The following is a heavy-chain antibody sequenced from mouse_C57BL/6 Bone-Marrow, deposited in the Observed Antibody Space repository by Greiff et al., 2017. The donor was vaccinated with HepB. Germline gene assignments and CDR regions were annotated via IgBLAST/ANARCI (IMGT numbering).Heavy chain of an antibody. D-gene: IGHD1-1*01. J-gene: IGHJ4*01. CDR1: GYTFTGYW. Sequence: QVQLQQSGAELMKPGASVKLSCKATGYTFTGYWIEWVKQRPGHGLEWIGEILPGSGSTNYNEKFKGKATFTADTSSNTAYMQLSSLTTEDSAIYDCGGGSSRYYYAMDYWGQGTSVTVSS. CDR2: ILPGSGST. CDR3: GGGSSRYYYAMDY. V-gene: IGHV1-9*01.